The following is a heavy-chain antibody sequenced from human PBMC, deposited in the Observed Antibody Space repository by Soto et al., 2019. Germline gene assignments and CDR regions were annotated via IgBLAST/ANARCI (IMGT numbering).Heavy chain of an antibody. D-gene: IGHD2-8*02. CDR3: ARDSGPRGYDAFDI. Sequence: GGSLRLSCAASGFTFRNYGMNWVRQAPGKGLEWVSYIGIGSSTKYYADSVKGRFTISRDNAKNSLYLQMNSLRAEDTAVYYCARDSGPRGYDAFDIWGQGTMVTVSS. J-gene: IGHJ3*02. V-gene: IGHV3-48*04. CDR1: GFTFRNYG. CDR2: IGIGSSTK.